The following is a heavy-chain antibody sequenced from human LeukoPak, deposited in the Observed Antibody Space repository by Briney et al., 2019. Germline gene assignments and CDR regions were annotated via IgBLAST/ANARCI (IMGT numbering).Heavy chain of an antibody. CDR2: INQDGSEK. D-gene: IGHD5-18*01. Sequence: GGSLSLSCAASGFTSSNYWMHWVRQAPGKGLEWVANINQDGSEKHYVDSVKGRFTISRENAKNSLYLQMNSLRAGDTAVYYCARANTAMVGAFDIWGQGTMVTVSS. J-gene: IGHJ3*02. V-gene: IGHV3-7*01. CDR1: GFTSSNYW. CDR3: ARANTAMVGAFDI.